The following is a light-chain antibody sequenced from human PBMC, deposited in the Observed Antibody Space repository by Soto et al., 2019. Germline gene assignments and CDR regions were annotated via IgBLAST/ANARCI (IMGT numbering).Light chain of an antibody. CDR1: QDIRIA. CDR2: ASS. CDR3: LQDFKYPRT. V-gene: IGKV1-17*01. J-gene: IGKJ1*01. Sequence: DIQMTQSPSSLSASVGDRVTITCRASQDIRIALDWFQQKPGKAPRRLIYASSSLQSGVPSRFSGSGSGTEFTLTISSLQPEDFATYFCLQDFKYPRTFGQGTKVDIK.